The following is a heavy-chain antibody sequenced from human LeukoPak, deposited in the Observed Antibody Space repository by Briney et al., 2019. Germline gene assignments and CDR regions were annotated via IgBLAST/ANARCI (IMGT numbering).Heavy chain of an antibody. D-gene: IGHD4-17*01. CDR3: ATLKDAVTTFDN. J-gene: IGHJ4*02. CDR1: GFIFSSLW. V-gene: IGHV3-7*01. Sequence: GGSLRLSCAASGFIFSSLWMSWVRQAPGKGLEWVSSINQDGSDKRHADSVRGRFTISRDNAKNSLSLQVNSPRAEDTAIYYCATLKDAVTTFDNWGQRALVTVSS. CDR2: INQDGSDK.